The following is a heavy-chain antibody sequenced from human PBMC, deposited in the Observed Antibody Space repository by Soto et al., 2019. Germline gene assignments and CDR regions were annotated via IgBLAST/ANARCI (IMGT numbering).Heavy chain of an antibody. D-gene: IGHD3-10*01. CDR2: IYHSGST. CDR1: GGSISSSNW. J-gene: IGHJ5*02. Sequence: KPSETLSLTCAVSGGSISSSNWWSWVRQPPGKGLEWIGEIYHSGSTNYNPSLKSRVTISVDKSKNQFSLKLSSVTAADTAVYYCARDSAGADNWFDLWGQGTLVTVSS. V-gene: IGHV4-4*02. CDR3: ARDSAGADNWFDL.